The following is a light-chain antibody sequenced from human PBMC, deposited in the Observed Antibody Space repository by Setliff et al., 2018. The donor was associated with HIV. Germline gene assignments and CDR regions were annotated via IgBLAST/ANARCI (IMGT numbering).Light chain of an antibody. CDR3: CSYARGGTYV. CDR1: SSDIGRYNY. CDR2: DVS. V-gene: IGLV2-14*03. Sequence: QSVLTQPASVSGSPGQSITISCTGTSSDIGRYNYVSWYQQYPGKGPTLVIFDVSERPSGVSNRFSGSKSGNTASLIISGLQPDDEADYYCCSYARGGTYVFGSGTKVTVL. J-gene: IGLJ1*01.